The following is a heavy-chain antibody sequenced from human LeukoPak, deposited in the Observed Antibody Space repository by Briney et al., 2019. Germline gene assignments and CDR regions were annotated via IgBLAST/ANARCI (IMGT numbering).Heavy chain of an antibody. J-gene: IGHJ4*02. V-gene: IGHV4-30-2*02. D-gene: IGHD2-15*01. CDR3: ARRVGYYFDY. CDR2: IYHSGRT. CDR1: GGSISSGDYS. Sequence: SETLSLTCAVSGGSISSGDYSWSWIRQPPGKGLQWIGYIYHSGRTYFNPSLKSRVTISVDTSKNQFSLKLSSVTAADTAVYYCARRVGYYFDYWGQGTLVTVSS.